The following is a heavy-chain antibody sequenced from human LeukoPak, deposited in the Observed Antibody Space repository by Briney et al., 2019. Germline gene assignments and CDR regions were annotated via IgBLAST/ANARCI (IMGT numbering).Heavy chain of an antibody. Sequence: SETLSLTCTVSGGSATSGNYYWNWIRQPAGKGLEWIGRIYTNGGASYNPSLKSRVTISIDASKNQFSLKLSSVTAADTAVYYCAREPPGYWGQGILVTVSS. CDR2: IYTNGGA. V-gene: IGHV4-61*02. CDR3: AREPPGY. CDR1: GGSATSGNYY. J-gene: IGHJ4*02.